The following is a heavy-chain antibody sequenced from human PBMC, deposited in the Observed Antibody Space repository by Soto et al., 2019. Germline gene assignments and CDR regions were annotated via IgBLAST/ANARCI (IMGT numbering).Heavy chain of an antibody. CDR3: TKNYYGSGSYYYYGMDV. CDR2: IIPIFGTA. D-gene: IGHD3-10*01. V-gene: IGHV1-69*01. Sequence: QVQLVQSGAEVKKPGSSVKVSCKASGGTFSSYAISWVRQAPGQGLEWMGGIIPIFGTANYAQKFQGRVTITADESTSTAYRELSSLRSEDTAVYYCTKNYYGSGSYYYYGMDVWGQGTTVTVSS. CDR1: GGTFSSYA. J-gene: IGHJ6*02.